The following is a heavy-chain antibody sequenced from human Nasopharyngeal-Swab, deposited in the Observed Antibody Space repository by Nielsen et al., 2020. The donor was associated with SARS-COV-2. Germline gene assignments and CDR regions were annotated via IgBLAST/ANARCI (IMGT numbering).Heavy chain of an antibody. Sequence: GESLKISCKGSGYIFTSYWIGWVRQMPGKGLEWMGIIYPADSGSRYSLSFQGQVSISVDKSISTAYLQWNTLKASDTAIYYCVRRAFSASYCYFDYWGPGTLVTVSS. CDR2: IYPADSGS. J-gene: IGHJ4*02. CDR1: GYIFTSYW. V-gene: IGHV5-51*01. CDR3: VRRAFSASYCYFDY. D-gene: IGHD1-26*01.